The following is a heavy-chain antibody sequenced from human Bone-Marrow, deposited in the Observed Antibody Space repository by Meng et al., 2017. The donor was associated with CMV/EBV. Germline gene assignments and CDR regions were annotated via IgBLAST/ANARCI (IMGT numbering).Heavy chain of an antibody. D-gene: IGHD4-17*01. CDR1: GFTFSSYW. CDR3: ARDHRDYGDYIGYYGMDV. V-gene: IGHV3-7*01. J-gene: IGHJ6*02. Sequence: GGSLRLSCAASGFTFSSYWMSWVCQAPGKGLEWVANIKQDGSEKYYVDSVKGRFTISRDNAKNSLYLQMNSLRAEDTAVYYCARDHRDYGDYIGYYGMDVWGQGTTVTVSS. CDR2: IKQDGSEK.